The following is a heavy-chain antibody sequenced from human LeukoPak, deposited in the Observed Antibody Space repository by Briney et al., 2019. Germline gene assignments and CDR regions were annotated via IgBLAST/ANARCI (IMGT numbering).Heavy chain of an antibody. D-gene: IGHD3-22*01. CDR2: IYTSGST. Sequence: SETLSLTCTVSGNSISSGDNYWSWIRQPAGKGLEWIGRIYTSGSTNYNPSLKSRVTISGDTSKNQFSPRLSSVTAADTAVYYCAREILYDSTGYYLWGQGTLVTVSS. J-gene: IGHJ4*02. CDR3: AREILYDSTGYYL. CDR1: GNSISSGDNY. V-gene: IGHV4-61*02.